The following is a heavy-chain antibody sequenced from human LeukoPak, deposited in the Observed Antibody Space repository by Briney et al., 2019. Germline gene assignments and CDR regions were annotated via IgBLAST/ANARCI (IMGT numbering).Heavy chain of an antibody. CDR3: ARVGSDEYYYDSTSQYYFDY. V-gene: IGHV4-4*07. CDR2: IYTSGST. J-gene: IGHJ4*02. Sequence: SETLSLTCTVSGGSISSYYWSWIRQPAGKGLEWIGRIYTSGSTNYNPSLKSRVTMSVDTSKNQFSLKLSSVTAADTAVYYCARVGSDEYYYDSTSQYYFDYWGQGTLVTVSS. D-gene: IGHD3-22*01. CDR1: GGSISSYY.